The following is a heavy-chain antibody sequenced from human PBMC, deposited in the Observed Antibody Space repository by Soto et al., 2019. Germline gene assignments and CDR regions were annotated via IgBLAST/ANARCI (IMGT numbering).Heavy chain of an antibody. CDR1: GDSVSSNSAA. Sequence: SATLSLTCAISGDSVSSNSAAWNWIRQSPSRGLEWLGRTYFRSKWFNDYALSVKSRITIRPDTSKNQFSLQLNSVTPEDTAVYYCARAWMTAILSWFDPWGQGTLVTVSS. V-gene: IGHV6-1*01. CDR2: TYFRSKWFN. J-gene: IGHJ5*02. CDR3: ARAWMTAILSWFDP. D-gene: IGHD2-21*02.